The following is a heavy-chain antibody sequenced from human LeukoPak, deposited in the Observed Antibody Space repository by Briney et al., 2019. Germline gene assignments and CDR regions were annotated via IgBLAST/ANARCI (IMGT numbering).Heavy chain of an antibody. J-gene: IGHJ4*02. CDR2: IYYSGST. CDR1: GGSISSYY. D-gene: IGHD3-22*01. V-gene: IGHV4-59*08. CDR3: ARRGDNYNNSGYYFDY. Sequence: SETLSLPCTVSGGSISSYYWSWIRQPPGKGLEWIGYIYYSGSTNYNPSLKSRVTISVDPSKNQFSLKLSSVTAADTAVYYCARRGDNYNNSGYYFDYWGQGTLVTVSS.